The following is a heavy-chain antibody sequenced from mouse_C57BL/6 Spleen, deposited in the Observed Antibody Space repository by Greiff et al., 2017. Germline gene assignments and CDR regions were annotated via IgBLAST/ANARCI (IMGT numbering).Heavy chain of an antibody. Sequence: VQLQQSGPELVKPGASVKIPCKASGYTFTDYNMDWVKQSHGKSLEWIGDINPNNGGTIYNQKFKGKATLTVDKSSSTAYMELRSLTSEDTAVYYCARGSYDGYDGVFFYWGQGTTLTVSS. CDR2: INPNNGGT. CDR3: ARGSYDGYDGVFFY. V-gene: IGHV1-18*01. J-gene: IGHJ2*01. D-gene: IGHD2-3*01. CDR1: GYTFTDYN.